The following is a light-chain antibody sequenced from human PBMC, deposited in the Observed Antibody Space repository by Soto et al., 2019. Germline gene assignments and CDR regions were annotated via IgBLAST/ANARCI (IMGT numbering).Light chain of an antibody. CDR1: QSVSSY. Sequence: EIVLKQSPATLSLSPWERATLSCRASQSVSSYLAWYQQKPGQAPRLLIYDASNRATGIPARFSGSGSGTDFTLTISSLEPEDFAVYYCQQRSNWPITVGQGTRLEIK. J-gene: IGKJ5*01. V-gene: IGKV3-11*01. CDR3: QQRSNWPIT. CDR2: DAS.